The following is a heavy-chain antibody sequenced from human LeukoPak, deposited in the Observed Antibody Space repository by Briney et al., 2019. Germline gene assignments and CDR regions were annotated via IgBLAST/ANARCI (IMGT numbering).Heavy chain of an antibody. V-gene: IGHV4-59*01. CDR2: IDYSGST. CDR3: ARDHPTAMVTYAFDI. CDR1: GGSISGWY. D-gene: IGHD5-18*01. J-gene: IGHJ3*02. Sequence: SETLSLTCAVSGGSISGWYWSWIRQPPGKGLEWIGYIDYSGSTNYNASLKSRGTISVDTSKNQFSLKLSSVTAADTAVYYCARDHPTAMVTYAFDIWGQGTMVTVSS.